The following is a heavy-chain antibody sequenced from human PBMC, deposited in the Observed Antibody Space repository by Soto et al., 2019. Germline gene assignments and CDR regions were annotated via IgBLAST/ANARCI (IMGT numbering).Heavy chain of an antibody. D-gene: IGHD2-15*01. CDR3: AIAYSPELFDP. J-gene: IGHJ5*02. V-gene: IGHV1-18*01. CDR1: GYTFTSYG. CDR2: ISANNGNT. Sequence: QVQLVQSGAEVKKPGASVKVSCKASGYTFTSYGISWVRQAPGQGLAWMGWISANNGNTKYAQNLQGRVTMTTDRPTSTAYMELRSLRSDHTAVYYCAIAYSPELFDPWGQGTLVTVSS.